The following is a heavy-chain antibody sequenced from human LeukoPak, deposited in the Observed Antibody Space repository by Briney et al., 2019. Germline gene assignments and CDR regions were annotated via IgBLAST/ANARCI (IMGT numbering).Heavy chain of an antibody. CDR3: ARFREYTYGPFDS. V-gene: IGHV3-30*04. CDR2: LSHDGRNK. Sequence: GSLRLSCAASGFSFSSFGMNWVRQAPGKGLEWVAVLSHDGRNKNYADSVKGRFTISRDNSKKTLYLQMNSLRGEDTAAYYCARFREYTYGPFDSWGQGTLVTVSS. J-gene: IGHJ4*02. D-gene: IGHD5-18*01. CDR1: GFSFSSFG.